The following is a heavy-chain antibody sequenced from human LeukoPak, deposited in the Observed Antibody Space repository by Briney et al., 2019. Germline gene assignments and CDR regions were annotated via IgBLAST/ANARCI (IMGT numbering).Heavy chain of an antibody. V-gene: IGHV3-30*18. D-gene: IGHD6-19*01. CDR2: ISYDGSNK. CDR1: GFTFSSYW. Sequence: PGGSLRLSCAASGFTFSSYWMSWVRQAPGKGLEWVAVISYDGSNKYYADSVKGRFTISRDNSKNTLYLQMNSLRAEDTAVYYCAKGDSSDSSVDYWGQGTLVTVSS. J-gene: IGHJ4*02. CDR3: AKGDSSDSSVDY.